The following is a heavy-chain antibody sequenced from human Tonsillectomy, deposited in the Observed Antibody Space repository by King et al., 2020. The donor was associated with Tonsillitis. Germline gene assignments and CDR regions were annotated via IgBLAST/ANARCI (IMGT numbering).Heavy chain of an antibody. V-gene: IGHV3-23*04. Sequence: VQLVESGGGLVQPGGSLRLSCAASGFSFSNYAMNWVRQAPGKGLEWVSGISASGGSTYYADSVKGRFTISRDNSKNTLYLQMNSLRAEDTAVYYCAKAAYTCYYYYMDVWGTGTTVTVSS. CDR1: GFSFSNYA. CDR3: AKAAYTCYYYYMDV. J-gene: IGHJ6*03. D-gene: IGHD4-11*01. CDR2: ISASGGST.